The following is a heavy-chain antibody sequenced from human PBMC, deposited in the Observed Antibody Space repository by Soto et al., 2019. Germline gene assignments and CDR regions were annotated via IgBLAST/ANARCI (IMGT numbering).Heavy chain of an antibody. D-gene: IGHD6-6*01. CDR2: IYYSGST. V-gene: IGHV4-59*01. Sequence: QVQLQESGPGLVKPSETLSLTCTVSGGSISSYYWSWIRQPPGKGLEWIGYIYYSGSTNYNPSLKSRVTISVDTSKNQYSLKLSSVTAADTAVYYCARVPEREQLVPLDWFDPWGQGTLVTVSS. J-gene: IGHJ5*02. CDR3: ARVPEREQLVPLDWFDP. CDR1: GGSISSYY.